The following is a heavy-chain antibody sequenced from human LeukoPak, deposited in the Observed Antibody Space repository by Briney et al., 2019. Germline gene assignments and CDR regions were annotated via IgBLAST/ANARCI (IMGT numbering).Heavy chain of an antibody. CDR2: IYTSGST. Sequence: GSLRLSCAASGFTFSSYWMSWIRQPTGKGLEWIGRIYTSGSTNYNPSLKSRVTISVDTSKNQFSLKLTSVTAADTAVYYCARVGSFGVYSNWGQGTLVTVSS. CDR1: GFTFSSYW. CDR3: ARVGSFGVYSN. J-gene: IGHJ4*02. D-gene: IGHD3-3*01. V-gene: IGHV4-4*07.